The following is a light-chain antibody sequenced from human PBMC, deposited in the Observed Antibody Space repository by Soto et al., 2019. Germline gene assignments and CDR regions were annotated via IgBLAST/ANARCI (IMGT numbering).Light chain of an antibody. Sequence: DIQMNQSPSTLSASVGDRVTITCRASQSISSWLDWYQQKPGKAPKILIYKASSLESGVPSRFISSGSGTEFTRTISSLHPDDFATYYCQQYNTYSTFGQGTKVYIK. CDR3: QQYNTYST. CDR2: KAS. V-gene: IGKV1-5*03. CDR1: QSISSW. J-gene: IGKJ1*01.